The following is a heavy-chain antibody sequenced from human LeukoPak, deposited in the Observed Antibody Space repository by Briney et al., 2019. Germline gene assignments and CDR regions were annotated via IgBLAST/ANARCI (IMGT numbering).Heavy chain of an antibody. J-gene: IGHJ4*02. CDR2: IKQDGSEK. D-gene: IGHD3-3*01. Sequence: PGGSLRLSCAASGFTFSSYWMSWVRQAPGKGLEWVANIKQDGSEKYYVDSVKGRFTISRDNAKNSLYLQMNSLRAEDTAVYYCARDRAPYYDFWSGYYTHYFDYWGQGTLVTVSS. V-gene: IGHV3-7*01. CDR3: ARDRAPYYDFWSGYYTHYFDY. CDR1: GFTFSSYW.